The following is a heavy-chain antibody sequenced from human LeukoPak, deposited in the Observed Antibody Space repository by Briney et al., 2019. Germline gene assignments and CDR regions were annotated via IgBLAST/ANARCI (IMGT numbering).Heavy chain of an antibody. CDR3: ARLMDYYDSSGYYWYLDAFDI. CDR2: IYYSGST. Sequence: SQTLSLTCTVSGGSISSYYWSWIRQPPGKGLEWIGYIYYSGSTNYNPSLKSRVTISVDTSKNQFSLKLSSVTAADTAVYYCARLMDYYDSSGYYWYLDAFDIWGQGTMVTVSS. D-gene: IGHD3-22*01. CDR1: GGSISSYY. J-gene: IGHJ3*02. V-gene: IGHV4-59*08.